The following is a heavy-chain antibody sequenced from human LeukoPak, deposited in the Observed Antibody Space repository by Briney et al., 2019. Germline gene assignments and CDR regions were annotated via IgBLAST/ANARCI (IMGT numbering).Heavy chain of an antibody. D-gene: IGHD2-21*01. J-gene: IGHJ3*02. V-gene: IGHV3-23*01. CDR2: ISGRGVGT. Sequence: GGPLRLSCAVSGFTFSSYAMTWVRHAPGKGLEWVSGISGRGVGTYYADSVKGRFTISRDNSKNMLYLQMSSLRAEDTAVYYCAKDGAGDWPDAFDIWGQGTKVTVSS. CDR3: AKDGAGDWPDAFDI. CDR1: GFTFSSYA.